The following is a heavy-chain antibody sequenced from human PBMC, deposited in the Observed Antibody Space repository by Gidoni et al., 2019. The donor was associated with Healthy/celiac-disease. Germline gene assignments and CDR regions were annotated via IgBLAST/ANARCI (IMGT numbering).Heavy chain of an antibody. CDR2: IVVGSGNT. CDR1: GFTFTSSA. J-gene: IGHJ4*02. D-gene: IGHD2-15*01. V-gene: IGHV1-58*01. Sequence: QMQLVQSGPEVKKPGTSVKVSCKASGFTFTSSAVQWVRQARGQRLEWIGWIVVGSGNTNYAQKFQERVTITRDMSTSTAYMGLSSLRSEDTAVYYCAGGEVAASAFDYWGQGTLVTVSS. CDR3: AGGEVAASAFDY.